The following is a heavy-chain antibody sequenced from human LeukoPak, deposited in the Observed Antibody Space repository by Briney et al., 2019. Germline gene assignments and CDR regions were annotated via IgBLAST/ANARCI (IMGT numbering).Heavy chain of an antibody. Sequence: HPGGSLRLSCTASGLSLNNYAMSWVRQVPGKGLEWVSASSSSDDGKWYAESVRGRFTISRDTSKNTVYLQMNSLRVEDAGVYYCAKAPVTSCRGAFCYPFDSWGHGTLVTVSS. CDR3: AKAPVTSCRGAFCYPFDS. CDR2: SSSSDDGK. CDR1: GLSLNNYA. J-gene: IGHJ4*01. V-gene: IGHV3-23*01. D-gene: IGHD2-21*01.